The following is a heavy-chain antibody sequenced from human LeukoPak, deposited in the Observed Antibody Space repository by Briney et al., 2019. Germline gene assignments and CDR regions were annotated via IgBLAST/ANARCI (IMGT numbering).Heavy chain of an antibody. CDR1: GFTFSTYA. CDR2: ISGSGGST. V-gene: IGHV3-23*01. Sequence: TGGSLRLSCAASGFTFSTYAMSWVRRAPGKGLEWVSAISGSGGSTYYGDSVKGRFTISRDNSKNTLYLQMNSLRAEDTAVYYCAKLPRGSGSYYAFDYWGQGTLVTVSS. J-gene: IGHJ4*02. CDR3: AKLPRGSGSYYAFDY. D-gene: IGHD3-10*01.